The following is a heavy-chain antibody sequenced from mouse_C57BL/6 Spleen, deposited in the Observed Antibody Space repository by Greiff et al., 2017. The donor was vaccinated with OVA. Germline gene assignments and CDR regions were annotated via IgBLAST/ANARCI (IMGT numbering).Heavy chain of an antibody. J-gene: IGHJ3*01. CDR3: ARMDYGHYFAY. V-gene: IGHV1-61*01. Sequence: QVQLKQPGAELVRPGSSVKLSCKASGYTFTSYWMDWVKQRPGQGLEWIGNIYPSDGETHYNQKFKDKATLTVDKSSSTAYMQLSSLTSEDSAVYCCARMDYGHYFAYWGQGTLVTVSA. D-gene: IGHD2-1*01. CDR2: IYPSDGET. CDR1: GYTFTSYW.